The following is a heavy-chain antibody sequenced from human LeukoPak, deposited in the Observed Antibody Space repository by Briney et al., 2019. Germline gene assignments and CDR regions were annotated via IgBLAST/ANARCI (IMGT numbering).Heavy chain of an antibody. V-gene: IGHV4-34*01. CDR1: GGSFSGYY. Sequence: KPSETLSLTCAVYGGSFSGYYWSWIRQPPGKGLEWIGEINHSGSTNYNPSLKSRVTISVDTSKNQFSLKLSSVTAADTAVYYCGRRGWDNWNYENYWGQGTLVTVSS. D-gene: IGHD1-7*01. CDR3: GRRGWDNWNYENY. CDR2: INHSGST. J-gene: IGHJ4*02.